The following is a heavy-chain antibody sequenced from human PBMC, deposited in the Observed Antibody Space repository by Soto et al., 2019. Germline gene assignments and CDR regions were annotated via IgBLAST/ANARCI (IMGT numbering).Heavy chain of an antibody. CDR3: ASSASIYCSGGSCSYYDMDV. Sequence: QVQLVQSGAEVKKPGASVKVSCKASGYTFNSYGISWVRQAPGQGLEWMGWISAYKGNTNYAQKLQARVTKTTDTSTSTVYMELRSLRSDDTAVYYCASSASIYCSGGSCSYYDMDVWGQGTTVIVSS. D-gene: IGHD2-15*01. CDR2: ISAYKGNT. V-gene: IGHV1-18*01. J-gene: IGHJ6*02. CDR1: GYTFNSYG.